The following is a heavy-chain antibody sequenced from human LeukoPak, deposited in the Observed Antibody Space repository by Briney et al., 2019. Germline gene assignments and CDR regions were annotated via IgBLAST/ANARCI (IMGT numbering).Heavy chain of an antibody. CDR1: GFTFDDYT. V-gene: IGHV3-43*01. D-gene: IGHD3-22*01. Sequence: GGSLRLSCAASGFTFDDYTMHWVRQAPGKGLEWVSLISWDGHSTYYADSVKGRFTISRDNSKNSLYLQMNSLRTEDTALYYCAKGDYDSSGYFDLFDYWGQGTLVTVSS. CDR2: ISWDGHST. CDR3: AKGDYDSSGYFDLFDY. J-gene: IGHJ4*02.